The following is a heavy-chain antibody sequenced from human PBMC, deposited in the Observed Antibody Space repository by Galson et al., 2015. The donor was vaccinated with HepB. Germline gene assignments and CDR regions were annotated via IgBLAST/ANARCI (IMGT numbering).Heavy chain of an antibody. Sequence: SLTCSVSGDSITITSYYWAWIRQSPGKGLEWIGSIHHTGSTHYNPSLKSRLIISVDTSKNQFSLRLSSVTAADTTLYYCARQRGGNWGWRYFDLWGRGTLVTVSS. J-gene: IGHJ2*01. CDR3: ARQRGGNWGWRYFDL. CDR1: GDSITITSYY. CDR2: IHHTGST. V-gene: IGHV4-39*01. D-gene: IGHD7-27*01.